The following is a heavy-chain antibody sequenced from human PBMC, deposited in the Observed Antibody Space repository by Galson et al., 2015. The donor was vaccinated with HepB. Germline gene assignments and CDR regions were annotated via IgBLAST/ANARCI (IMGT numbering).Heavy chain of an antibody. V-gene: IGHV5-10-1*01. Sequence: QSGAEVKKPGESLRISCQGSGYSFTNYWITWVRQVPGKGLEWMGRIDPSDSQTNYSPSFHGHVTFSIDKSMSTAYLQWNNLQASDTAIYYCARDLTGYYSPCDYWGQGTLVAVSS. D-gene: IGHD3-9*01. CDR1: GYSFTNYW. CDR3: ARDLTGYYSPCDY. J-gene: IGHJ4*02. CDR2: IDPSDSQT.